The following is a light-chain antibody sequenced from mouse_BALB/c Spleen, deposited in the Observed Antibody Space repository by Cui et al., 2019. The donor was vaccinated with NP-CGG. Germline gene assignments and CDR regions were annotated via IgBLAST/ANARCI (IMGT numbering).Light chain of an antibody. V-gene: IGLV1*01. CDR2: GTN. J-gene: IGLJ1*01. CDR3: ALWYSNHWV. Sequence: QAVLTQESARTTSPGQTVTLTCRSGTGAVTTSNYANWVQEKPDHLFTGLIGGTNNRPPGVPARFSGSLIGDKAALTITGAQTEDEAIYFCALWYSNHWVFGGGTKLTVL. CDR1: TGAVTTSNY.